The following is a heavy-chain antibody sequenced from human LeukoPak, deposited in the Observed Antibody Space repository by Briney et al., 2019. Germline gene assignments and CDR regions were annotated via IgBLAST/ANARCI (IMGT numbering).Heavy chain of an antibody. CDR3: ARDFDLSSSPFDY. CDR1: GGSISSGGYS. D-gene: IGHD6-13*01. CDR2: IYHSGST. Sequence: SQTLSLTCAVSGGSISSGGYSWSWIRQPPGKGLEWIGYIYHSGSTYYNPSLKSRVTISLDTSKNQFSLKLTSVTAADTAVYYCARDFDLSSSPFDYWGQGTLVTVSS. V-gene: IGHV4-30-2*01. J-gene: IGHJ4*02.